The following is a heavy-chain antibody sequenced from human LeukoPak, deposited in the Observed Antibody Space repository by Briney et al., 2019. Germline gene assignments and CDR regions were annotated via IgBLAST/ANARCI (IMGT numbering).Heavy chain of an antibody. D-gene: IGHD3-10*01. CDR3: ARDLRSYYYGSGSSMTPDY. Sequence: GGSLRLSCAASGFTFSSYSMNWVRQAPGKGLEWVSSISSSSSYIYYADSVKGRSTISRDNAKNSLYLQMNSLRAEDTAVYYCARDLRSYYYGSGSSMTPDYWGQGTLVTVSS. CDR1: GFTFSSYS. CDR2: ISSSSSYI. V-gene: IGHV3-21*01. J-gene: IGHJ4*02.